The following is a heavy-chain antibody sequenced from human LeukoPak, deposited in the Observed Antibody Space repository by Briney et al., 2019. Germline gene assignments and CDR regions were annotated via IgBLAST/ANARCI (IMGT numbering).Heavy chain of an antibody. D-gene: IGHD2-2*01. CDR2: TKQDDSEQ. J-gene: IGHJ4*02. CDR1: GFTFSSYW. Sequence: GGSLRLSCAAAGFTFSSYWMGWVHQAPGKGLEWVATTKQDDSEQFYVDSVGGRFIVSRDNGKNSLFLQMNSLRVEDSAVYYCVRDLSLPVRPAAGAFDYWGRGTLVTVSS. CDR3: VRDLSLPVRPAAGAFDY. V-gene: IGHV3-7*01.